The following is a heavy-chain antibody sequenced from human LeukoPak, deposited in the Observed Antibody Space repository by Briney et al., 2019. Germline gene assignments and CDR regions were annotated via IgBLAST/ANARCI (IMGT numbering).Heavy chain of an antibody. Sequence: PSETLSLTCTVSGGSISSYYWSWIRQPPGKGLEWIGYIYYSGSTNYNPSLKSRVTISVDTSKNQFSLKLSSVTAADTAVYYCARRRGSPFSDFDYWGQGTLVTVSS. CDR1: GGSISSYY. J-gene: IGHJ4*02. V-gene: IGHV4-59*08. D-gene: IGHD3-10*01. CDR3: ARRRGSPFSDFDY. CDR2: IYYSGST.